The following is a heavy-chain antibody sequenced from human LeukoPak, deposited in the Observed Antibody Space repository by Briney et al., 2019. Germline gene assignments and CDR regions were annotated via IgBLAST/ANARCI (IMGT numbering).Heavy chain of an antibody. CDR3: ARYDSRGSASTRFDY. J-gene: IGHJ4*02. CDR1: GYSLGKNYY. V-gene: IGHV4-38-2*01. CDR2: IYGTGST. Sequence: NPSETLSLTCAVSGYSLGKNYYWGWIRQPPGKGLEWIGRIYGTGSTSYNPSLMNRVTMSVDTSKNHFSLKLTSVTAADTAVYYCARYDSRGSASTRFDYWGQGILVTISS. D-gene: IGHD3-16*01.